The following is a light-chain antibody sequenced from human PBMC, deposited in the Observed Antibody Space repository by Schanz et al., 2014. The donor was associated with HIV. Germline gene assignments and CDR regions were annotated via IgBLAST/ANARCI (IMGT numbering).Light chain of an antibody. Sequence: QSALTQPASVSGSPGQSITISCTGTSSDVGGYNYVSWYQQHPGKAPKLMIYGVTKRPSGVPDRFSGSKSGNTASLTISGLQAEDEADYFCCSYTTTSTYVFGAGTKVTVL. CDR3: CSYTTTSTYV. CDR1: SSDVGGYNY. CDR2: GVT. V-gene: IGLV2-14*01. J-gene: IGLJ1*01.